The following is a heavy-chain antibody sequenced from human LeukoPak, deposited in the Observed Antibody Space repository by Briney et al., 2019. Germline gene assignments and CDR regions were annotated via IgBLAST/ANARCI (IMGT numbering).Heavy chain of an antibody. Sequence: ASVKTSCKVSGYTFTDYYMHWVQQAPGKGLEWMGLVDPEDGETIYAEKFQGRVTITADTSTDTAYMELSSLRSEDTAVYYCASGGRIVGATGDAFDIWGQGTMVTVSS. CDR1: GYTFTDYY. D-gene: IGHD1-26*01. CDR3: ASGGRIVGATGDAFDI. J-gene: IGHJ3*02. CDR2: VDPEDGET. V-gene: IGHV1-69-2*01.